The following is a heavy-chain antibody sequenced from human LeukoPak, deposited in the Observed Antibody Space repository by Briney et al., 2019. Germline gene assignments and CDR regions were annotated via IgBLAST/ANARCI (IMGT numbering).Heavy chain of an antibody. Sequence: PSETLSLTCTVSGGSISSYYWSWIRQPPGKGLEWIGYIYYSGSTNYNPSLKSRVTISVGTSKNQFSLKLSSVTAADTAVYYCARSRGYSYDLDYWGQGTLVTVSS. CDR2: IYYSGST. J-gene: IGHJ4*02. V-gene: IGHV4-59*01. D-gene: IGHD5-18*01. CDR1: GGSISSYY. CDR3: ARSRGYSYDLDY.